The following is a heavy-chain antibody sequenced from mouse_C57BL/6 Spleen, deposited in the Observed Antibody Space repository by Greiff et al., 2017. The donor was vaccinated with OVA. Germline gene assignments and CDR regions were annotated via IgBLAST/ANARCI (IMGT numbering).Heavy chain of an antibody. CDR3: AGGTNFDY. CDR1: GFNIKNTY. J-gene: IGHJ2*01. CDR2: IDPANGNT. Sequence: VQLKESVAELVRPGASVKLSCTASGFNIKNTYMHLVKQRPEQGLEWIGRIDPANGNTKYAPKFQGKATITADTSSNTAYLQLSSLTSEDTAIYYCAGGTNFDYWGQVTTLTVSS. D-gene: IGHD3-3*01. V-gene: IGHV14-3*01.